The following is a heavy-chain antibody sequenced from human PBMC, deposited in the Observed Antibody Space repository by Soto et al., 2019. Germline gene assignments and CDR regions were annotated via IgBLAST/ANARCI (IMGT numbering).Heavy chain of an antibody. J-gene: IGHJ6*02. D-gene: IGHD1-1*01. CDR3: ATAGLTGTV. CDR2: ISVSGTMR. V-gene: IGHV3-48*03. CDR1: GFTFISYE. Sequence: PGWSLRLSCAASGFTFISYEMNWVRQAPGKGLEWVSYISVSGTMRFYADAVKGRFTISRDNTKKILYLQMNSLRAEDTALYYCATAGLTGTVWGQGTTVTVSS.